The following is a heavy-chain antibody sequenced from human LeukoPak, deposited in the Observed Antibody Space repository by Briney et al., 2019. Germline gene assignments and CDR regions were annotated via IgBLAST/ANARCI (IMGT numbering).Heavy chain of an antibody. Sequence: AESLQISSRSAGYSFICYWHGWVRQMPGKGLEWMGIIYPGDSDTRYSPSFQGQVTISADKSISTAYLQWSSLKASDTAMYYCARDVATNNYGYYGMGVWGQGVTVTVSS. CDR3: ARDVATNNYGYYGMGV. CDR2: IYPGDSDT. V-gene: IGHV5-51*01. D-gene: IGHD5-12*01. J-gene: IGHJ6*01. CDR1: GYSFICYW.